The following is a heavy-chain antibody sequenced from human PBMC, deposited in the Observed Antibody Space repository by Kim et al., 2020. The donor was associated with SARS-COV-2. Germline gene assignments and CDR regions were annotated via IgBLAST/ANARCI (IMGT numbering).Heavy chain of an antibody. J-gene: IGHJ4*02. CDR3: ARGIFPRRGSYRTYYFDY. D-gene: IGHD3-16*02. V-gene: IGHV1-8*01. Sequence: QGRVTMTRNTSISTAYMELSSLRSEDTAVYYCARGIFPRRGSYRTYYFDYWGQGTLVTVSS.